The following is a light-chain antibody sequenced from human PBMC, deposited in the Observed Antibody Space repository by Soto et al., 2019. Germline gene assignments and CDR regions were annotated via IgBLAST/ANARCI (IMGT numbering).Light chain of an antibody. CDR1: QSVFSNSNNKNC. Sequence: DIVMTQSPDSLAVSLGERATINCKSSQSVFSNSNNKNCIAWYQQKSGQPPKLLIYWASSRESGVPDRFSGGGSGTDFTLTISSLQAEDVATYYCQHYYSINWKFRQGPKVDIK. CDR3: QHYYSINWK. V-gene: IGKV4-1*01. CDR2: WAS. J-gene: IGKJ1*01.